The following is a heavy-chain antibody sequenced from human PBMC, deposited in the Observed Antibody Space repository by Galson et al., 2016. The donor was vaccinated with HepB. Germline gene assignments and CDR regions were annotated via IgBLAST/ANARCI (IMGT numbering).Heavy chain of an antibody. J-gene: IGHJ6*02. CDR3: ASGLISAGASYYYYIMDV. CDR1: GYSFTSYF. CDR2: INPSGGPT. Sequence: SVKVSCKASGYSFTSYFIHWVRQAPGQGLECMGIINPSGGPTDYAQKFQGRVTMTRDTSTSTAYMESSSLTFEDTAVYYCASGLISAGASYYYYIMDVWGQGTTVTVSS. V-gene: IGHV1-46*01. D-gene: IGHD3-16*01.